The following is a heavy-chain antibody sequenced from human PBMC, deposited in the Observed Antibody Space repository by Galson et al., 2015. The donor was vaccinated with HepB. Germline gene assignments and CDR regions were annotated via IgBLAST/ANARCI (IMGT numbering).Heavy chain of an antibody. D-gene: IGHD3-22*01. CDR3: AKDMFYDSSAYFDY. CDR2: ISWNSGSI. V-gene: IGHV3-9*01. Sequence: SLRLSCAASGFTFDDYAMHWVRQAPGKGLEWVSGISWNSGSIGYADSVKGRFTISRDNAKNSLYLQMNSLRAEDTALYHCAKDMFYDSSAYFDYCGQGTLVTVSS. J-gene: IGHJ4*02. CDR1: GFTFDDYA.